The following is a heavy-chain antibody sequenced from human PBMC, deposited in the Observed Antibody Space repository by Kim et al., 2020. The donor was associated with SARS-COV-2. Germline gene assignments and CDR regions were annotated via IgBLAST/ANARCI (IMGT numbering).Heavy chain of an antibody. J-gene: IGHJ5*02. Sequence: YYIDSVNGRCTISRDNSKTTLFLQMNSLRAEDTAIYYCAKLPTGFPNWFGPWGQGTLVTVSS. V-gene: IGHV3-23*05. CDR3: AKLPTGFPNWFGP.